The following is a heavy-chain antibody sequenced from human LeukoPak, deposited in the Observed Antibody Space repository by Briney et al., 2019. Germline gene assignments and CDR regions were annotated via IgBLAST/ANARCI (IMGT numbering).Heavy chain of an antibody. J-gene: IGHJ4*02. Sequence: GGSLRLSCAASGFTFSNNWMTWVRQAPGKGLEWVASVKKDASEMYYVDSVKGRFTISRDNSKNTLYLQMNSLRAEDTAVYYCAREVRGGYYFDYWGQGTLVTVSS. CDR3: AREVRGGYYFDY. V-gene: IGHV3-7*01. CDR1: GFTFSNNW. CDR2: VKKDASEM. D-gene: IGHD3-16*01.